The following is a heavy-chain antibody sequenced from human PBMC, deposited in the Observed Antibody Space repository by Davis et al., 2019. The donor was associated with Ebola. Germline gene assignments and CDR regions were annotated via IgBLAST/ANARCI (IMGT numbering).Heavy chain of an antibody. J-gene: IGHJ4*02. CDR3: ATGYSAYEGLDY. V-gene: IGHV3-11*03. Sequence: GRFTISRDNAKNSLYLQMNSLRAEDTAVYYCATGYSAYEGLDYWGQGALVTVSS. D-gene: IGHD5-12*01.